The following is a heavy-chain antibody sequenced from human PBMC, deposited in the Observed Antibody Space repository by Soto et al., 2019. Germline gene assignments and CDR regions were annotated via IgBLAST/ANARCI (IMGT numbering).Heavy chain of an antibody. CDR3: ARSXYYSGSGSYYFGRDFDS. D-gene: IGHD3-10*01. CDR2: INAGNGNT. CDR1: GYTFTSYA. J-gene: IGHJ4*02. V-gene: IGHV1-3*01. Sequence: GASVKVSCKASGYTFTSYAMHWVRQAPGQRLEWMGWINAGNGNTKYSQKFQGRVTITRDTSASTAYMELSSLRSEDTAVYYCARSXYYSGSGSYYFGRDFDSWGQGTLVTVSS.